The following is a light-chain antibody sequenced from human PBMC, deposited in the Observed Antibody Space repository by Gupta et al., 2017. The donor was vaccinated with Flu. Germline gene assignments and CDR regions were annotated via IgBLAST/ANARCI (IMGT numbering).Light chain of an antibody. CDR1: SLSKQY. Sequence: YELTQPPSVSVSPGQTARITCSGDSLSKQYTHWYQQRPGQAPVLVIFKDSERPSGIPERFSGSSSGTEVTLTISGVQADDEADYHCQSSDSSATYPVFGGGTKLTVL. J-gene: IGLJ2*01. CDR3: QSSDSSATYPV. V-gene: IGLV3-25*02. CDR2: KDS.